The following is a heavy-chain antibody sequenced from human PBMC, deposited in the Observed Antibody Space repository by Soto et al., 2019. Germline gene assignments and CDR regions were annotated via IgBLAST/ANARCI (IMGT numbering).Heavy chain of an antibody. CDR1: GGTFSSYT. CDR3: ASTYGGNSY. V-gene: IGHV1-69*02. CDR2: IIPFFGIA. J-gene: IGHJ4*02. D-gene: IGHD4-17*01. Sequence: QVQLVQSGAEVKKPGSSVKVSCKASGGTFSSYTISWVRQAPGQGLEWMGRIIPFFGIANYAQKCQGRVTNTADKATSTAYMELSSVTSEDTAVYYCASTYGGNSYWRPGTLVNVSS.